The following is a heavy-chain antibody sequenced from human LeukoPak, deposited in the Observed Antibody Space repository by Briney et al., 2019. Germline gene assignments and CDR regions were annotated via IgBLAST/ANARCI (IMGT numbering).Heavy chain of an antibody. CDR1: GYTFTSYG. V-gene: IGHV1-18*01. CDR2: ISAYNGNT. J-gene: IGHJ4*02. CDR3: ARFKFSSVGATCSYDY. D-gene: IGHD1-26*01. Sequence: ASVKASCKASGYTFTSYGISWVRQAPGQGLEWMGWISAYNGNTNYAQKLQGRVTMTTDTSTSTAYMELRSLRSDDTAVYYCARFKFSSVGATCSYDYWGQGTLVTVSS.